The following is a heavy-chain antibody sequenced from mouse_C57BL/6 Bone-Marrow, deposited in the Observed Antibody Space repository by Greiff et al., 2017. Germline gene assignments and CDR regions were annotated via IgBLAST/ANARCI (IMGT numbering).Heavy chain of an antibody. CDR2: IHPNSGST. D-gene: IGHD1-1*01. J-gene: IGHJ4*01. V-gene: IGHV1-64*01. Sequence: VQLQQPGAELVKPGASVKLSCKASGYTFTSYWMHWVKQRPGQGLEWIGMIHPNSGSTNYNVKFKSKATLTVDKSSSTAYMQLSSLTSEDSAVYYCARSVTTVASYYAMDYWGQGTSVTVSS. CDR3: ARSVTTVASYYAMDY. CDR1: GYTFTSYW.